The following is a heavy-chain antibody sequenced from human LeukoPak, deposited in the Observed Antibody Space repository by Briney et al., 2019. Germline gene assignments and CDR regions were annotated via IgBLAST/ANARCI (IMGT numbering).Heavy chain of an antibody. J-gene: IGHJ5*02. CDR1: GGTFSSYA. CDR2: IIPIFGTA. Sequence: SVKVSCKASGGTFSSYAISWVRQAPGQGLEWMGGIIPIFGTANYAQKFQGRVTITADESTSTAYMELSSLRSEDTAVYYCAREARGPEDWFDPWGQGTLVTVSS. CDR3: AREARGPEDWFDP. D-gene: IGHD1-14*01. V-gene: IGHV1-69*01.